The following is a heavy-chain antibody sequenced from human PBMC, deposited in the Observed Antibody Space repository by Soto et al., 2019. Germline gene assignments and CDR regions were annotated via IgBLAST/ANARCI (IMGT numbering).Heavy chain of an antibody. J-gene: IGHJ4*02. Sequence: XTLSLPRSVSWGSSSSYGGSWIRQPPGKGLEWIGYIYYSGGTNYNPSLKSRVTISVDTSKNQFSLKLSSVTAADTAVYYCARRYGGTLDNWGQGTLVTVSS. CDR1: WGSSSSYG. V-gene: IGHV4-59*08. D-gene: IGHD4-17*01. CDR3: ARRYGGTLDN. CDR2: IYYSGGT.